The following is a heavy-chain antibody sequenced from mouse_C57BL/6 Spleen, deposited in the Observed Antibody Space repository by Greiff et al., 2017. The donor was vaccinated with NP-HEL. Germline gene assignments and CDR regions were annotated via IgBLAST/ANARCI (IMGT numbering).Heavy chain of an antibody. CDR2: INPNNGGT. CDR1: GYTFTDYY. J-gene: IGHJ2*01. D-gene: IGHD2-5*01. Sequence: EVQLQQSGPELVKPGASVKISCKASGYTFTDYYMNWVKQSHGKSLEWIGDINPNNGGTSYNQKFKGKATLTVDKSSSTAYMELRSLTSEDSAVYYCARRYSNYWGQGTTLTVSS. V-gene: IGHV1-26*01. CDR3: ARRYSNY.